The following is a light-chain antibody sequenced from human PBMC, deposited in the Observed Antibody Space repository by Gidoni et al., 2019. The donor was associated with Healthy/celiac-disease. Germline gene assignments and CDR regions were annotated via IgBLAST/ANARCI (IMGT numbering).Light chain of an antibody. CDR3: SSYTSSSTVV. J-gene: IGLJ2*01. CDR1: SSDVGGYNY. CDR2: EVR. V-gene: IGLV2-14*01. Sequence: QAALTPPASVSGSPGQSITISCTGTSSDVGGYNYVSWYQQHPGKAPKLMIYEVRNRPSGVSNRLSGSKSGNTASLTISGLQAEDEADYYCSSYTSSSTVVFGGGTTLTVL.